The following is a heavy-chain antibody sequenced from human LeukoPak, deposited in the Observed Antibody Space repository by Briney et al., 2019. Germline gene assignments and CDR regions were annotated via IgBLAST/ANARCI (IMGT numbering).Heavy chain of an antibody. CDR3: ARGGAYYYGSGSYPYCDC. V-gene: IGHV4-30-4*01. CDR1: GGSISNGDYY. J-gene: IGHJ4*02. CDR2: IYYSGNT. Sequence: SETLSLTCTVSGGSISNGDYYWSWIRQPPGKGLEWIGYIYYSGNTYYNPSLKSRVTISVDTSKNQFSLKLSSVTAADTAVYYCARGGAYYYGSGSYPYCDCWGQGTLVTVSS. D-gene: IGHD3-10*01.